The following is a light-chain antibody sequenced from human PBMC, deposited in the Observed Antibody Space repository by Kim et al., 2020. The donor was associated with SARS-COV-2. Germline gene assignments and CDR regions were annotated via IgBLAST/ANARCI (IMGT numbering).Light chain of an antibody. Sequence: EILLTQSPGTLSLSPGERATLSCRASQSVSNNYLAWYQQKPGQAPRLLIYAASSRATGIPDRFSGSGSGTDFTLTISRLEPEDFAVYYCQRFGTSATWTFGQGTKVEIK. CDR3: QRFGTSATWT. CDR1: QSVSNNY. V-gene: IGKV3-20*01. J-gene: IGKJ1*01. CDR2: AAS.